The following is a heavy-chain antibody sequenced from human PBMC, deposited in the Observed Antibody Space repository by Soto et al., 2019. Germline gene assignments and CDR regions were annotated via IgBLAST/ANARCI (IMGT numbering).Heavy chain of an antibody. Sequence: GGSLRLSCAASGFTFSTYWMNWVRQAPGKGLVWVSLINPDGSTTTYADSVKGRFAISRDNSRNTLYLQMSSLRAEDTALYYCVFYDVLTGYDHWGQGTLVTVSS. V-gene: IGHV3-74*01. J-gene: IGHJ5*02. D-gene: IGHD3-9*01. CDR3: VFYDVLTGYDH. CDR2: INPDGSTT. CDR1: GFTFSTYW.